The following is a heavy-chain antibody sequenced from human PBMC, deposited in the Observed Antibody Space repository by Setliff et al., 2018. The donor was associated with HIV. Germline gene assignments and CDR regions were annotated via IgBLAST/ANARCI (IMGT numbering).Heavy chain of an antibody. Sequence: GESLTISCEASGYSFTTYWIGWVRQKPGKGLEWMGIIYPGDLDTRYSPSFQGQVTISADKSISAAYLQWSSLKASDTAIYYCARQGTSYGSNYYADVWGEGTTVTVSS. D-gene: IGHD5-18*01. V-gene: IGHV5-51*01. J-gene: IGHJ6*03. CDR3: ARQGTSYGSNYYADV. CDR1: GYSFTTYW. CDR2: IYPGDLDT.